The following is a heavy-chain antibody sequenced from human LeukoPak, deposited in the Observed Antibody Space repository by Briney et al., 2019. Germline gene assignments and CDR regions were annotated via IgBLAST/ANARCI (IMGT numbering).Heavy chain of an antibody. CDR2: ISGGGGST. Sequence: AGGSLRLSCAASGFTFSSYAMSWVRQAPGKGLEWGSAISGGGGSTYYADSVKGRFSISRDSSKNTLYLQMNSLRAEDTAVYYCAKALRPYYYDSSGYYYPFDYRGQGTLVTVCS. CDR1: GFTFSSYA. D-gene: IGHD3-22*01. CDR3: AKALRPYYYDSSGYYYPFDY. V-gene: IGHV3-23*01. J-gene: IGHJ4*02.